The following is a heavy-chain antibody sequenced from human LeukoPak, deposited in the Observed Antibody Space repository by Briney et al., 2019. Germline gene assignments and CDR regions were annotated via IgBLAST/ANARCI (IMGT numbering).Heavy chain of an antibody. CDR2: IKSKTDGGTT. Sequence: PGGSLRLSCAASGFTFSNAWMSWVRQAPGKGLEWVGRIKSKTDGGTTDYAAPVKGRFTISRDNSKNTLYLQMNSLKTEDTAVYYCTTVSVADGDYGLFDYWGQGTLVTVSS. V-gene: IGHV3-15*01. J-gene: IGHJ4*02. CDR1: GFTFSNAW. D-gene: IGHD4-17*01. CDR3: TTVSVADGDYGLFDY.